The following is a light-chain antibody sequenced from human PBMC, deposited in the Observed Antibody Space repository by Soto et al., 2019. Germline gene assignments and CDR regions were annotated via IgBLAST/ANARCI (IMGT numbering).Light chain of an antibody. CDR2: EVS. Sequence: QSALTQPASVSGSPGQSITISCTGSLXDVGFYKYVSWYQQHPGKAPKVLIYEVSNRPSGVSNRFSGSKSGNTASLTISGLQAEDEADYYCNSYTDTSTRYVFGTGTKVTVL. J-gene: IGLJ1*01. CDR1: LXDVGFYKY. V-gene: IGLV2-14*01. CDR3: NSYTDTSTRYV.